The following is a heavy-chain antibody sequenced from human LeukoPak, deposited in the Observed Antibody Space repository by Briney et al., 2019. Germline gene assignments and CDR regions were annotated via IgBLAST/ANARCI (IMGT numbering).Heavy chain of an antibody. J-gene: IGHJ4*02. V-gene: IGHV4-39*01. Sequence: SETLSLTCTVSGGSISSSSYYWGWIRQPPGKGLEWIGSIYYSGSTYYNPSLKSRVTISVDTSKNQISLKLSSVTAADTAVYYCASLLTVTTLFFDYWGQGTLVTVSS. CDR2: IYYSGST. D-gene: IGHD4-17*01. CDR3: ASLLTVTTLFFDY. CDR1: GGSISSSSYY.